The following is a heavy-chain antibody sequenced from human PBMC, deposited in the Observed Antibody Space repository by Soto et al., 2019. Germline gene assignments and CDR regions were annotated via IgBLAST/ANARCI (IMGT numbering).Heavy chain of an antibody. D-gene: IGHD3-10*01. Sequence: LSLTCAVYGGSFSGYYWSWIRQPPGKGLEWIGEINHSGSTNYNPSLRSRVTISVDTSKNQFSLKLSSVTAADTAVYYCARDLGSGTDVWGQGTTVTVSS. V-gene: IGHV4-34*01. CDR2: INHSGST. CDR3: ARDLGSGTDV. CDR1: GGSFSGYY. J-gene: IGHJ6*02.